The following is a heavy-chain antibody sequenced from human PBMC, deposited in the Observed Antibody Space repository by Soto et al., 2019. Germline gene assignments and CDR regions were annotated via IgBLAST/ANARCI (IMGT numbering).Heavy chain of an antibody. CDR2: ISDGGAKT. J-gene: IGHJ5*02. V-gene: IGHV3-30*02. Sequence: QVHLEESGGGLVLPGGSLRLSCEASGFTFSDYAMHWVRQAPGKGLQWVAFISDGGAKTFYEESVKGRLTISRDNSKRTLTLQMNSLRTEVTATYYCAKDQGSNYYDSSALDHWGQGTLVTVSS. CDR1: GFTFSDYA. D-gene: IGHD3-22*01. CDR3: AKDQGSNYYDSSALDH.